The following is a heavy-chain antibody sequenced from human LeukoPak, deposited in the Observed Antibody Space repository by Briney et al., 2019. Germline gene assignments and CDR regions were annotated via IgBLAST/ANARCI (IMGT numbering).Heavy chain of an antibody. D-gene: IGHD6-13*01. V-gene: IGHV4-34*01. CDR1: GGSFSGYY. CDR3: ARLGGIAAAGSDAFDI. CDR2: INHSGST. Sequence: PSETLSLTCAVYGGSFSGYYWSWIRQPPGKGLEWIGEINHSGSTNYNPSLKRRVTISVDTSKNQFSLKLSSVTAADTAVYYCARLGGIAAAGSDAFDIWGQGTMVTVSS. J-gene: IGHJ3*02.